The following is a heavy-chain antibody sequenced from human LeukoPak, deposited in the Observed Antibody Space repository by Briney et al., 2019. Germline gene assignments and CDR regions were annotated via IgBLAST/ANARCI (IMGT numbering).Heavy chain of an antibody. Sequence: ASVNVSCKASGYSFTDYYMEWVRQAPGQGLEWMGRINPNSGGTNYAQKFQGRVTMTRDTSISTAYMELSSLRSDDTAVYYCARGNWGWWGQGTLVIVSS. CDR3: ARGNWGW. CDR1: GYSFTDYY. CDR2: INPNSGGT. D-gene: IGHD7-27*01. J-gene: IGHJ4*02. V-gene: IGHV1-2*06.